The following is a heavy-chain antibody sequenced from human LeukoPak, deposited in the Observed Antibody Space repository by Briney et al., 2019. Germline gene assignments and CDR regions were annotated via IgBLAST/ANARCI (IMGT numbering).Heavy chain of an antibody. CDR1: GFTFSTYA. D-gene: IGHD3-10*01. CDR2: IWYDGSNK. Sequence: GGSLRLSCAASGFTFSTYAMHWVRQAPGKGLEWVAVIWYDGSNKHYADSVKGRFTVSRDNSKNTLYLQMNSLRAEDTAVYYCARAGYGAGTYYPYYFYGMDVWGQGTTVSVS. CDR3: ARAGYGAGTYYPYYFYGMDV. J-gene: IGHJ6*02. V-gene: IGHV3-33*08.